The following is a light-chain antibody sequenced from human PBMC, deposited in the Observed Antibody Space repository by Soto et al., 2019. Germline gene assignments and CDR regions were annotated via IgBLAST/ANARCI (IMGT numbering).Light chain of an antibody. CDR2: GAS. Sequence: EIVRTQTSATLSVSPRERATLSCRASQSVGSSYLAWYQQRPGQAPRLLIYGASNRATGIPARFSGSGSGTDFTLTISSLEPEDVATYYCQKYNSAPLTCRQGTR. CDR1: QSVGSSY. V-gene: IGKV3-20*01. CDR3: QKYNSAPLT. J-gene: IGKJ5*01.